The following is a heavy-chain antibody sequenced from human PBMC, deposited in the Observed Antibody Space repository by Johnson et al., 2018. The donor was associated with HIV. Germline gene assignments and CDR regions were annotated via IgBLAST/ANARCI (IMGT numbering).Heavy chain of an antibody. CDR3: ALVGAHDAFDI. CDR1: GFTFSSYA. D-gene: IGHD1-26*01. V-gene: IGHV3-7*01. Sequence: VQLVESGGGLVQPGGSLRLSCAASGFTFSSYAMSWVRQAPGKGLEWVANIKQDGSEKYYVDSVKGRFTISRDNAKNSLYLQMNSLRAEDTAVYYCALVGAHDAFDIWGQGTMVTVSS. CDR2: IKQDGSEK. J-gene: IGHJ3*02.